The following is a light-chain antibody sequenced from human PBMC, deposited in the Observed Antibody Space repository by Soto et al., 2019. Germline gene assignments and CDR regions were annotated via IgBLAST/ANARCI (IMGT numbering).Light chain of an antibody. CDR2: GAS. Sequence: EKVLTQSLGTLSLSQGERGTRSCRASQSVSNNYLAWYQQKPGQAPRLLIYGASNRATGIPDRFSGSGSGTDFTLTISRLEPEDFAVYYCLQYGSSGTFGQGAKV. J-gene: IGKJ1*01. CDR3: LQYGSSGT. V-gene: IGKV3-20*01. CDR1: QSVSNNY.